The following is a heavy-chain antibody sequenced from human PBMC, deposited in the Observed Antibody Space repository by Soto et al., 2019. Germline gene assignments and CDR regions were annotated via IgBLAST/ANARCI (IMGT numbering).Heavy chain of an antibody. CDR1: GDSVSSGTYY. CDR3: ARGLDYVGFDY. Sequence: QVQLQESGPGLVKPSETLSLTCTVSGDSVSSGTYYWSWIRQPPGKGLEWIGYIYYRGSTNYNPSLKSRVTISVATSKNQFSLKLRSVTAADTAVYYCARGLDYVGFDYWGQGTLVAVSS. D-gene: IGHD4-17*01. V-gene: IGHV4-61*01. CDR2: IYYRGST. J-gene: IGHJ4*02.